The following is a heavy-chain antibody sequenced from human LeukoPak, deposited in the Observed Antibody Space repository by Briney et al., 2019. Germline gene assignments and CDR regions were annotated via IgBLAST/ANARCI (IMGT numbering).Heavy chain of an antibody. Sequence: GASVKVSCKASGYTFTDYYMHWVRQAPGQGLEWMGWINPNSGGTNYAQNFQGRVTMTRDTSISTVYMELSRLKSDDTAVYYCARDHYYDMDVWGKGTTVIISS. CDR2: INPNSGGT. CDR1: GYTFTDYY. V-gene: IGHV1-2*02. J-gene: IGHJ6*03. CDR3: ARDHYYDMDV.